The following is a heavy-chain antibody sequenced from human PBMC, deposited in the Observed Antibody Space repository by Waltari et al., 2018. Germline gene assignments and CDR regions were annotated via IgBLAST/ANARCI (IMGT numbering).Heavy chain of an antibody. CDR3: AKLPGKYQLLFYFDY. J-gene: IGHJ4*02. CDR1: GFSFSIHA. CDR2: IRGTGGST. Sequence: EVQLLESGGGLVQPGGSLRLSCAASGFSFSIHAMSWVRQAPGKGLEWVSGIRGTGGSTNYADSGKGRFTISRDNSKNALYLQMNSLRAEDTAVYYCAKLPGKYQLLFYFDYWGQGTLVTVSS. V-gene: IGHV3-23*01. D-gene: IGHD2-2*01.